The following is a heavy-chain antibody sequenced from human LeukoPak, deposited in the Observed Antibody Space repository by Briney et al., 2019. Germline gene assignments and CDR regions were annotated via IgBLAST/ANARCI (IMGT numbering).Heavy chain of an antibody. CDR3: ARGGYCSGGSCYKFFDY. Sequence: RXLRLSXXXSGFTFSSYGMHWVRQAPGKGLEWVAVIWYDGSNKYYPDSVKGPFTISRDNSKNTLYLQMNSLRADDTAVYYCARGGYCSGGSCYKFFDYWGQGTLVTVSS. CDR2: IWYDGSNK. CDR1: GFTFSSYG. D-gene: IGHD2-15*01. J-gene: IGHJ4*02. V-gene: IGHV3-33*01.